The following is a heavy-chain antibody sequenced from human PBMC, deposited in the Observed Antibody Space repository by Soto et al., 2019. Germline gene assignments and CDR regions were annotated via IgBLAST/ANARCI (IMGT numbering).Heavy chain of an antibody. CDR2: IYHSGST. CDR1: GGSISSSNW. J-gene: IGHJ4*02. CDR3: ARWEGSGGDFDY. D-gene: IGHD6-19*01. V-gene: IGHV4-4*02. Sequence: SETLSLTCAVSGGSISSSNWWSWARQPPGKGLEWIGEIYHSGSTSYNPSLKSRVSISVDKSKNQFSLKLSSVTAADTAVYYCARWEGSGGDFDYWGQGTLVTVSS.